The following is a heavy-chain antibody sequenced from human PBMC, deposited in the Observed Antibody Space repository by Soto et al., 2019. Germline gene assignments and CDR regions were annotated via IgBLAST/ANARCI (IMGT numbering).Heavy chain of an antibody. CDR2: ISYGGGTT. CDR3: AKADYSYSWAPGDY. Sequence: GGSLRLSCAASEFTFSNYAMSWVRQAPGKGLEWVSAISYGGGTTYYADSVKGRFTISRDNSKSTLYLQMNSLRVEDTALYYCAKADYSYSWAPGDYWGQGTLVTVSS. D-gene: IGHD6-13*01. CDR1: EFTFSNYA. V-gene: IGHV3-23*01. J-gene: IGHJ4*02.